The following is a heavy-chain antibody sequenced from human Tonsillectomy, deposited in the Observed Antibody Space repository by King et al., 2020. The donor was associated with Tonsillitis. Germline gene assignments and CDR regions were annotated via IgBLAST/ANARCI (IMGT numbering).Heavy chain of an antibody. V-gene: IGHV3-23*04. CDR1: GFPFSSYA. Sequence: DVQLVESGGGLVQPGGSLRLSCAASGFPFSSYAMTWVRQAPGKGLEWVSIVSSSCNFTYYADFVKGRFTISRDNSKNTMSLQMNSLRVEDPAVYYCAKAPFDWYFDLWGRGTLVTVSS. CDR2: VSSSCNFT. D-gene: IGHD3-10*01. J-gene: IGHJ2*01. CDR3: AKAPFDWYFDL.